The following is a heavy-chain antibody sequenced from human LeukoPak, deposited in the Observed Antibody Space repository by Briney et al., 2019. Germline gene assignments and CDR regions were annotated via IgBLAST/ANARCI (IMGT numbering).Heavy chain of an antibody. CDR3: ARWEIRGTAHKLDY. J-gene: IGHJ4*02. V-gene: IGHV3-23*01. Sequence: GGSLRVSCAASGFTFSSYAMSWVRQAPGKGLEWVSAISGSGGSTYYADSVKGRFTISRDNSKNTLYLQMNSLRAEDTAVYYCARWEIRGTAHKLDYWGQGTLVTVSS. CDR2: ISGSGGST. CDR1: GFTFSSYA. D-gene: IGHD1-7*01.